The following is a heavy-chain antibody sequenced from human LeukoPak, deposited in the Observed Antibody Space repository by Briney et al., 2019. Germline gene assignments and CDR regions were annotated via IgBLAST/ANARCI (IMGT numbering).Heavy chain of an antibody. Sequence: GGSLRLSCTASGFTFSSYAMHWVRQAPGKRLEWVAVISYDGSNYWYAGSVKGRFTISRDNSKNTLYLQMNSLRAEDTAVYYCAKPAPATEYFYYGMDVWGQGTTVTVSS. CDR2: ISYDGSNY. J-gene: IGHJ6*02. CDR3: AKPAPATEYFYYGMDV. CDR1: GFTFSSYA. V-gene: IGHV3-30-3*02. D-gene: IGHD5-24*01.